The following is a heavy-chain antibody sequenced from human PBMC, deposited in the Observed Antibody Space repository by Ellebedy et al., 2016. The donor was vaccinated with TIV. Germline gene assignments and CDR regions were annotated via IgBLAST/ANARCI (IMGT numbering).Heavy chain of an antibody. CDR3: ARPARYGDYPVQVNPWFDP. D-gene: IGHD4-17*01. CDR1: GFNFRSYW. V-gene: IGHV3-7*01. J-gene: IGHJ5*02. CDR2: IRQEGDEI. Sequence: GESLKISCAASGFNFRSYWMTWVRQAPGKGLEWVAKIRQEGDEIYYVESVKGRFTISRDNAKNSMFLQMNSLRVEDTAVYYCARPARYGDYPVQVNPWFDPWGQGTLVTVSS.